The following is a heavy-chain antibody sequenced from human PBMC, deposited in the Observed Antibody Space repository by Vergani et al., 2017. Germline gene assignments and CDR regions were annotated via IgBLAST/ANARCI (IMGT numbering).Heavy chain of an antibody. J-gene: IGHJ3*02. Sequence: QLQLQESGPGLVKPSETLSLTCTVSGGSISSSSYYWGWIRQPPGKGLEWIGSIYYSGSTYYNPSLKSRVTISVDTSKNQFSLKLSSAAAADTAVYYWARHLIVVVPAAIEGAFDIWGQGTMVTVSS. CDR3: ARHLIVVVPAAIEGAFDI. CDR2: IYYSGST. V-gene: IGHV4-39*01. D-gene: IGHD2-2*02. CDR1: GGSISSSSYY.